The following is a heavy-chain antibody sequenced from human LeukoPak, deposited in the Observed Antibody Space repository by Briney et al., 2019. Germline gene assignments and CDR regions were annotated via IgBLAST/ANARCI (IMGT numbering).Heavy chain of an antibody. D-gene: IGHD6-19*01. CDR3: ARDGDWYSSGWYFDY. CDR1: GFTFSSYE. CDR2: ISSSGSTI. Sequence: GGSLRLSCAASGFTFSSYEMNWVRQAPGKGLEWVSYISSSGSTIYYADSVKGRFTISRDNAKNSLYLQMNSLRAEDTAVYYCARDGDWYSSGWYFDYWGQGTLVTVSS. V-gene: IGHV3-48*03. J-gene: IGHJ4*02.